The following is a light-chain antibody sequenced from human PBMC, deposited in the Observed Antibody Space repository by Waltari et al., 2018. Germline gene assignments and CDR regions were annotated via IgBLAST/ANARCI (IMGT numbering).Light chain of an antibody. J-gene: IGLJ3*02. CDR3: SSFAGRWV. CDR1: SSDLGNYNF. CDR2: EVT. V-gene: IGLV2-8*01. Sequence: QSALTQPPSASGSPGQSVTIPCTGTSSDLGNYNFVSWYQQHPGKSPKVIIYEVTKRSSGVPDRFSGSKSGNTASLTVSGLQAEDEADYYCSSFAGRWVFGGGTKLTVL.